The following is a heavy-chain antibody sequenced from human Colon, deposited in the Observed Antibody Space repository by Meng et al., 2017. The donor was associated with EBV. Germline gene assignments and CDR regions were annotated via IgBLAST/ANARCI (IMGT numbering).Heavy chain of an antibody. Sequence: VHLQQWGAGLLKPPETLPRSCAVYGGSFRDYYWTWIRHPPGKGLEWIGEIDHRGNTKYNPSLKSRVTISLDTSKKQFSLKVSSVTAADSAVYYCARRGPSGNFSPWSQGALVTVSS. V-gene: IGHV4-34*01. CDR1: GGSFRDYY. CDR3: ARRGPSGNFSP. J-gene: IGHJ5*02. CDR2: IDHRGNT. D-gene: IGHD3-10*01.